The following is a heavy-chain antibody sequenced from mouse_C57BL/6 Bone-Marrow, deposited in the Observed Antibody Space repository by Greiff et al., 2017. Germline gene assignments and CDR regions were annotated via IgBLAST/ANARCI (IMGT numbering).Heavy chain of an antibody. D-gene: IGHD2-1*01. CDR3: ARAGGNYPFDY. CDR1: GYAFSSSW. CDR2: IYPGDGDT. Sequence: VQLHQSGPELVKPGASVKISCKASGYAFSSSWMNWVKQRPGKGLEWIGRIYPGDGDTNYNGKFKGKATLTADKASSTAYMQLSSLTSDDSAVYFCARAGGNYPFDYWGQGTTLTVSS. V-gene: IGHV1-82*01. J-gene: IGHJ2*01.